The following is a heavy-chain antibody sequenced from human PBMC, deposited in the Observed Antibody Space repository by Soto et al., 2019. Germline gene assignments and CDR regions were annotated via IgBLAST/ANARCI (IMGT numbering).Heavy chain of an antibody. CDR2: IDWDDDK. V-gene: IGHV2-70*11. Sequence: SGPTLVNPTQTLTLTCTLSGFSLSTSGMCVSWIRQPPGKALDWLARIDWDDDKYYSTSLKTRLTISKDTSKNQVVLTMTNMDPVDTATYYCARMGYYDSSGYDGFYYYGMDVWGQGTTVTVSS. CDR3: ARMGYYDSSGYDGFYYYGMDV. CDR1: GFSLSTSGMC. J-gene: IGHJ6*02. D-gene: IGHD3-22*01.